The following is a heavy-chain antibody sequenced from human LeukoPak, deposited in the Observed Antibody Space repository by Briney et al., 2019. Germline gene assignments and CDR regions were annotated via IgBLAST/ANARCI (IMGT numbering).Heavy chain of an antibody. Sequence: QSGGCLRLSCAASEFTFSSYGMSWVRQAPGKGLEWVSSISGSDGSTQYADSVQGRFAISRDNSKNTLYLQMNSLRVEDTAVYYCTRDLMDYDVSTGLHHYYMDVWGQGTTVTVSS. J-gene: IGHJ6*02. CDR2: ISGSDGST. CDR3: TRDLMDYDVSTGLHHYYMDV. V-gene: IGHV3-23*01. D-gene: IGHD3-9*01. CDR1: EFTFSSYG.